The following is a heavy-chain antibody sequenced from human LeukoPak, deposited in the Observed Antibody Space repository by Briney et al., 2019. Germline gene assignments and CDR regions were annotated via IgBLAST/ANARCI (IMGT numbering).Heavy chain of an antibody. CDR1: GGSISSYY. CDR3: AREVNNYYDTPRFDY. Sequence: SETLSLTCTVSGGSISSYYWSWIRQPPGKGLEWIGYIYYSGSTNYNPSLKSRVTISVDTSKNQFSLKLSSVTAADTAVYYCAREVNNYYDTPRFDYWGQGTLVTVSS. D-gene: IGHD3-22*01. CDR2: IYYSGST. V-gene: IGHV4-59*12. J-gene: IGHJ4*02.